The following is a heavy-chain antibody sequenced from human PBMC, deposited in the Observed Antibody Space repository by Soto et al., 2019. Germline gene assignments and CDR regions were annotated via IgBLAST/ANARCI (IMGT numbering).Heavy chain of an antibody. CDR3: VSYGRGGSCPWYYYYGMDF. CDR1: GGTFSSYA. D-gene: IGHD2-15*01. J-gene: IGHJ6*02. V-gene: IGHV1-69*01. CDR2: IIPIFGTA. Sequence: QVQLVQSGAEVKKPGSSVKVSCKASGGTFSSYAISWVRQAPGQGLEWMGGIIPIFGTANYAQKFQGRVTITADESTSTAYMELGSMGSEDTAVYYCVSYGRGGSCPWYYYYGMDFWGQGTTVTVSS.